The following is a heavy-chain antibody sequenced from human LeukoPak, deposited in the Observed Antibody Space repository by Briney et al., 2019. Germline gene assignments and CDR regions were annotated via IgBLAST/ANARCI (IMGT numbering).Heavy chain of an antibody. Sequence: GGSLRLSCAASGFTFSSYGMHWVRQAPGKGLEWVAVIWYDGSNKYYADSVKGRFTISRDNSKNTLYLQMNSLRAEDTAVYYCARDAYSGSYYRFDYWGQGTLVTVSS. D-gene: IGHD1-26*01. V-gene: IGHV3-33*01. CDR2: IWYDGSNK. CDR1: GFTFSSYG. J-gene: IGHJ4*02. CDR3: ARDAYSGSYYRFDY.